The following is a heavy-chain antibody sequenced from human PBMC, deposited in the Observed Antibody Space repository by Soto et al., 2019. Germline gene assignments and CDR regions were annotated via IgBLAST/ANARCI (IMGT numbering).Heavy chain of an antibody. D-gene: IGHD2-21*02. CDR3: ARVQLVVVTAIHGPLGY. CDR1: GYTFTSYG. CDR2: ISAYNGNT. Sequence: EASVKVSCKASGYTFTSYGISWVRQAPGQGLEWMGWISAYNGNTNYAQKLQGRVTMTTDTSTSTAYMELRSLRSDDTAVYYCARVQLVVVTAIHGPLGYWGQGALVTGSS. V-gene: IGHV1-18*01. J-gene: IGHJ4*02.